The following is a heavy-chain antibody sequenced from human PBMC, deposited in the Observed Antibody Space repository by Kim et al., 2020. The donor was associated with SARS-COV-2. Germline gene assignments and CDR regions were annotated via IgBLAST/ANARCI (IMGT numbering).Heavy chain of an antibody. CDR3: ARRGLTGYSPYRQNMDYYYGMDV. CDR2: IIPIFGTA. V-gene: IGHV1-69*13. J-gene: IGHJ6*02. D-gene: IGHD3-9*01. CDR1: GGTFSSYA. Sequence: SVKVSCKASGGTFSSYAISWVRQAPGQGLEWMGGIIPIFGTANYAQKFQGRVTITADESTSTAYMELSSLRSEDTAVYYCARRGLTGYSPYRQNMDYYYGMDVWGQGTTVTVSS.